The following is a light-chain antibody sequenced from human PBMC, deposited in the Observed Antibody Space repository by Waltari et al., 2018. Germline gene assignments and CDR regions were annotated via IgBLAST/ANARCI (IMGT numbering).Light chain of an antibody. V-gene: IGLV1-40*01. CDR1: SSNIGAGYD. Sequence: QSVLTQPPSVSGAPGQRVTISCTGSSSNIGAGYDVHWYQQLPGTAPKLLIYGNISRPAGVPDRFSGSKSGTSASLAITGLQAEDEAYYYCQSYDSSLSVVFGGGTKLTVL. CDR2: GNI. CDR3: QSYDSSLSVV. J-gene: IGLJ2*01.